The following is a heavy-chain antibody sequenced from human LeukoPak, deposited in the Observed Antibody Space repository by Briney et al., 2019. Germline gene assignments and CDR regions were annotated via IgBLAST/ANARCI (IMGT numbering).Heavy chain of an antibody. Sequence: GGSLRLSCAASGFTFSSYWMSWVRQAPGKGLEWVANINRDGSDKYYVDSLKGRFTISRDNAKNSLFLQMNSLRAEDTAVYYCAKGKGVQLWQGLDYWGQGTLVTVSS. D-gene: IGHD5-18*01. V-gene: IGHV3-7*01. J-gene: IGHJ4*02. CDR3: AKGKGVQLWQGLDY. CDR1: GFTFSSYW. CDR2: INRDGSDK.